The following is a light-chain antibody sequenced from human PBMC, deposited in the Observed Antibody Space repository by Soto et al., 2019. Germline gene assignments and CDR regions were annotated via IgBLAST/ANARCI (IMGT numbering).Light chain of an antibody. CDR1: QGISSC. CDR3: QQANSFPFP. Sequence: DIQMTQSPSSVSASVGDRVTITCRASQGISSCLAWYQQKPGKAPKLLLYASYSLQNGVPSRFRGSGXRXXXXLXICSLQPEDFATYYCQQANSFPFPFGPGTKVHIK. CDR2: ASY. J-gene: IGKJ3*01. V-gene: IGKV1D-12*01.